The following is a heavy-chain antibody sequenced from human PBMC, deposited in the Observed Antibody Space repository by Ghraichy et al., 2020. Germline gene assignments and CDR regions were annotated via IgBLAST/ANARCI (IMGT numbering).Heavy chain of an antibody. CDR1: GFTFSSYA. V-gene: IGHV3-23*01. CDR2: ISGSGGST. J-gene: IGHJ6*03. D-gene: IGHD3-10*01. CDR3: AKGGTMVQGGRYYYYMDV. Sequence: GGSLRLSCAASGFTFSSYAMSWVRQAPGKGLEWVSAISGSGGSTYYADSVKGRFTISRDNSKNTLYLQMNSLRAEDTAVYYCAKGGTMVQGGRYYYYMDVWGKGTTVTVSS.